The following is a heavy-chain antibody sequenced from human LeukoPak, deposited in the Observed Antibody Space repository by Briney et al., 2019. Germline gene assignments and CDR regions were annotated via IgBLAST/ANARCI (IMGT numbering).Heavy chain of an antibody. V-gene: IGHV4-34*01. J-gene: IGHJ4*02. CDR3: ARRSVVVTAPYFF. Sequence: PSETLSLTCAVYGGSFSGYYWSWIRQPPGKGLEWIGEINHSGSTNYNPSLKSRVTISVDTSKNQFSLKLSSVTAADTAVYYCARRSVVVTAPYFFWGQGTLVTVSS. CDR2: INHSGST. D-gene: IGHD2-21*02. CDR1: GGSFSGYY.